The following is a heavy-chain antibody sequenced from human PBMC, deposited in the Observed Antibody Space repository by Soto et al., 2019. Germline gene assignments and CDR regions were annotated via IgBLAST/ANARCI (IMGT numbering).Heavy chain of an antibody. D-gene: IGHD6-19*01. CDR1: GYTFTSYA. CDR3: ARGVAGPLHWFDP. V-gene: IGHV1-3*01. CDR2: INAGNGNT. J-gene: IGHJ5*02. Sequence: QVQLVQSGAEVKKPGASVEVSCKASGYTFTSYAMHWVRQDPGQRLEWMGWINAGNGNTKYSQKFQGRVTITRDTSASTAYMELSSLRSEDTAVYYCARGVAGPLHWFDPWGQGTLVTVSS.